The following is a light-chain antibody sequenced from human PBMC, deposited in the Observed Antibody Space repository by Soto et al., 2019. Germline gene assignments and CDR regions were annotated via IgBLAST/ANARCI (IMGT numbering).Light chain of an antibody. V-gene: IGLV2-14*01. J-gene: IGLJ1*01. CDR3: SSYTSRPTILV. Sequence: QSVLTQPASVSGSPGQSITISCTGTSSDVGDYNYVSWYQQHPGKVPKLIIFEVSIRPSGVSVRFSGYKSGNKAYLTISGLKTEDEADYYCSSYTSRPTILVFARGTKATVL. CDR1: SSDVGDYNY. CDR2: EVS.